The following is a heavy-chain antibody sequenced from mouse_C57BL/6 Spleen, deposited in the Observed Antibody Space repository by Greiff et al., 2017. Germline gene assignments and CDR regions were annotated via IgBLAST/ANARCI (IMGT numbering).Heavy chain of an antibody. D-gene: IGHD1-1*01. CDR1: GYSFTGYY. J-gene: IGHJ2*01. V-gene: IGHV1-42*01. CDR2: INPSTGGT. CDR3: ARWGTVVAADYFDY. Sequence: ESGPELVKPGASVKISCKASGYSFTGYYMNWVKQSPEKSLEWIGEINPSTGGTTYNQKFKAKATLTVDKSSSTAYMQLKSLTSEDSAVYYCARWGTVVAADYFDYWGQGTTLTVSS.